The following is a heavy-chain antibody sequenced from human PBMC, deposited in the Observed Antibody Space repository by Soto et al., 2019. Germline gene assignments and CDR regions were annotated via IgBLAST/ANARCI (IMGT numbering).Heavy chain of an antibody. CDR1: GFTFSSYA. Sequence: QVQLVESGGGVVQPGRSLRLSCAASGFTFSSYAMHWVRQAPGKGLEWVAGISYDGSNKYYADSVKGRFTISRDNSKNTLYLQMNSLRAEDTAVYYCARGPSSLTRFDYWGQGTLVTVFS. D-gene: IGHD2-2*01. CDR2: ISYDGSNK. V-gene: IGHV3-30-3*01. J-gene: IGHJ4*02. CDR3: ARGPSSLTRFDY.